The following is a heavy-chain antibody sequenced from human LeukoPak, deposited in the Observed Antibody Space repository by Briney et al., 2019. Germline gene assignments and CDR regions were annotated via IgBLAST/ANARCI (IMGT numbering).Heavy chain of an antibody. CDR2: IDPNSGGT. J-gene: IGHJ5*02. D-gene: IGHD6-19*01. V-gene: IGHV1-2*02. CDR1: GYTFIGYY. CDR3: ARALASVAGFDAWFDP. Sequence: ASVKVSCKASGYTFIGYYMHWVRQAPGQGLEWMGWIDPNSGGTEFAQKFQGRVTMTRDTSISTAYMELSSLRSDDTAVYYCARALASVAGFDAWFDPWGQGTLVTVSS.